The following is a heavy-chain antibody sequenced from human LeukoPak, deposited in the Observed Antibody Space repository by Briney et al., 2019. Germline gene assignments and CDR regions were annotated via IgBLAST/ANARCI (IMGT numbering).Heavy chain of an antibody. V-gene: IGHV4-4*07. CDR1: GGSISSYY. J-gene: IGHJ4*02. Sequence: SETLSLTCTVSGGSISSYYWSWIRQPPGKGLEWIGRIFASGSTFYSPSLKSRVTMSVDTSKSQFSLKLNSVTAADTAVYYCASPILRLGELSPYYFDYWGQGTLVTVSS. D-gene: IGHD3-16*02. CDR3: ASPILRLGELSPYYFDY. CDR2: IFASGST.